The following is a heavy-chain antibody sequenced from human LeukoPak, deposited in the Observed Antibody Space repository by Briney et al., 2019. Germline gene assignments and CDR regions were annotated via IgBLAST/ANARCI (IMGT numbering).Heavy chain of an antibody. CDR3: ARGAIRGYFDY. CDR1: GYTFTSYS. Sequence: ASVKVSCKASGYTFTSYSTSWVRQTPGQGLEWMGWISAYNGNTNYAQKLQGRVTMTTDTSTSTAYMELRSLRSDDTAVYYCARGAIRGYFDYWGQGTLVTGSS. CDR2: ISAYNGNT. J-gene: IGHJ4*02. V-gene: IGHV1-18*01.